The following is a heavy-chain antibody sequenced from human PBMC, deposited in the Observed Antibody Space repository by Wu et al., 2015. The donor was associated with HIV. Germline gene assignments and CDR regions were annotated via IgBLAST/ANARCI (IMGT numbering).Heavy chain of an antibody. J-gene: IGHJ6*03. D-gene: IGHD5-24*01. CDR3: ARGDGYNSAYYYMDV. CDR1: GGTFNNYA. V-gene: IGHV1-69*13. CDR2: ILPIFGTP. Sequence: QVQLVQSGAEVKKPGSSVRVSCKASGGTFNNYAISWVRQAPGQGLEWMGRILPIFGTPDYAQTFQGRVTISADEATQTVYMELSSLRSEDTAVYYCARGDGYNSAYYYMDVWGKGTTVTVSS.